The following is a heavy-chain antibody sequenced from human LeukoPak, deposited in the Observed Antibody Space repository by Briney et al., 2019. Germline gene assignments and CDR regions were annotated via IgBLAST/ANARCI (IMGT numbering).Heavy chain of an antibody. D-gene: IGHD6-19*01. CDR2: ISGSGGSA. CDR1: GFTFSSYA. V-gene: IGHV3-23*01. J-gene: IGHJ4*02. Sequence: GGSLRLSCAASGFTFSSYAMSWVRQAPGKGLEWVSAISGSGGSAYYADSVKGRFTISRDNSKNTLYLQMNSLRAEDTAVYYCAKSPSSGWYRGAPDYWGQGTLVTVSS. CDR3: AKSPSSGWYRGAPDY.